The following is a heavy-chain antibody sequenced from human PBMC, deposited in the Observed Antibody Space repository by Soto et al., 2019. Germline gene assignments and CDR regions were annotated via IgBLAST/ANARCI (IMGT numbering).Heavy chain of an antibody. CDR2: IYWDDDK. V-gene: IGHV2-5*02. Sequence: GPTLVNRTHPLTLTCTFSGFSLSTSVVGVGWIRQPPGKALEWLALIYWDDDKRYSPSLKSRLTITKDTSKNQVVLTMTNMDPVDTATYYCAHRNSRIQLWSYDYWGQGTLVTVSS. D-gene: IGHD5-18*01. CDR1: GFSLSTSVVG. J-gene: IGHJ4*02. CDR3: AHRNSRIQLWSYDY.